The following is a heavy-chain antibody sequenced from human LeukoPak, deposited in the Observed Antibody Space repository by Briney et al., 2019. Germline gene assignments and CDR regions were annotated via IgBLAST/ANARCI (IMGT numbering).Heavy chain of an antibody. J-gene: IGHJ6*03. CDR3: ARASGWYERGPDYYYYMDV. D-gene: IGHD6-19*01. Sequence: NPGGSLRLSCAASGFTFSSYTMNWVRQAPGKGLQSVSSISSSSSYIYYADSVKGRFTISRDNSKNSLYLQMNSLRAEDTAVYYCARASGWYERGPDYYYYMDVWGKGTTVTVSS. CDR2: ISSSSSYI. V-gene: IGHV3-21*01. CDR1: GFTFSSYT.